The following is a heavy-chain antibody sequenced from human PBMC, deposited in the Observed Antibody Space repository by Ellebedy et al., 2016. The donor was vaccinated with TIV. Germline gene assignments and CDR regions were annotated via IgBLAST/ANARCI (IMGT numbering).Heavy chain of an antibody. CDR2: FKSSGSGYT. CDR1: GGSISGSSYY. CDR3: ARPRPHYDGSWPHDAFDI. Sequence: MPSETLSLTCTVSGGSISGSSYYWGWIRQPPGKGFEWIGSFKSSGSGYTYYNPSLKSRVAISVDSSNNQFSLKMNSVTAADTATYFCARPRPHYDGSWPHDAFDIWGPGTMIIVSS. J-gene: IGHJ3*02. D-gene: IGHD6-13*01. V-gene: IGHV4-39*01.